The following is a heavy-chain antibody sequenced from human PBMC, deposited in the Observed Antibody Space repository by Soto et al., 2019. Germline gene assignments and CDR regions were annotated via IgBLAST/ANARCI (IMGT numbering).Heavy chain of an antibody. CDR1: GFTFSSYG. Sequence: GGSLRLSCAASGFTFSSYGMHWVRQAPGKGLEWVSYISSSGSTIYYADSVKGRFTISRDNAKNSLYLQMNSLRAEDTAVYYCARAGYCSSTSCLRGYYYGMDVWGPGTTVTVSS. D-gene: IGHD2-2*01. J-gene: IGHJ6*02. CDR3: ARAGYCSSTSCLRGYYYGMDV. V-gene: IGHV3-48*04. CDR2: ISSSGSTI.